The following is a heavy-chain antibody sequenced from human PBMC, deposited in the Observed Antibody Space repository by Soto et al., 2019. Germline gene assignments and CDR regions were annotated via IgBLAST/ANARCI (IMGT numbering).Heavy chain of an antibody. V-gene: IGHV3-23*01. CDR2: ISGSGGST. CDR3: AKTTVAGPYYYYGMDV. D-gene: IGHD6-19*01. CDR1: GFTFSSYA. Sequence: GGSLRLSCAASGFTFSSYAMSWVRQAPGKGLEWVSAISGSGGSTYYADSVKGRFTISRDNSKNTLYLQMNSLRAEDTAVYYCAKTTVAGPYYYYGMDVWGQGTKVTVSS. J-gene: IGHJ6*02.